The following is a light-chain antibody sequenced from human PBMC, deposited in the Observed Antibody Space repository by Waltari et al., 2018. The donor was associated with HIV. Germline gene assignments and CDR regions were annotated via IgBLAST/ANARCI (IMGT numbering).Light chain of an antibody. J-gene: IGLJ3*02. V-gene: IGLV2-23*02. Sequence: QSALTQPASVSGSPGQSITISCTGTSSDIGSFNYVSWYQQYPGKAPKVMIYEVSKRPSGVSSRFSGSKSGNTASLTISGLKAEDEADYYCCSYAGNSARVFGGGTKLTVL. CDR2: EVS. CDR1: SSDIGSFNY. CDR3: CSYAGNSARV.